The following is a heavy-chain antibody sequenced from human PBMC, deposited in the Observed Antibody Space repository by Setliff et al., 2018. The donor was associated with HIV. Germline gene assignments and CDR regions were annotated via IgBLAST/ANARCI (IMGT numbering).Heavy chain of an antibody. CDR1: GYTFTAYN. CDR2: INPNSGGT. J-gene: IGHJ6*02. CDR3: ARDLQNPVVVLAATVFYYGMDV. D-gene: IGHD2-15*01. V-gene: IGHV1-2*02. Sequence: ASVKVSCKASGYTFTAYNMHWVRQAPGQGLEWMGWINPNSGGTKYAQKFQGRVAMTRDTSISTAYMGLTRPTSDDTAVYFCARDLQNPVVVLAATVFYYGMDVWGQGTAVTVSS.